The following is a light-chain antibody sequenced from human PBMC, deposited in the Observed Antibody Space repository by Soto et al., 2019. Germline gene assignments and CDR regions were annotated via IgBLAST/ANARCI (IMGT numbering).Light chain of an antibody. CDR2: GAS. CDR1: QSVSSSY. CDR3: QQYGSSPWT. Sequence: PGERATLSCGASQSVSSSYLAWYQQKPGQAPRLFIHGASSRATGVPERFSGSGSGTDFTLTISTLEPEDFAVYYCQQYGSSPWTFGQGTTVEIK. J-gene: IGKJ1*01. V-gene: IGKV3-20*01.